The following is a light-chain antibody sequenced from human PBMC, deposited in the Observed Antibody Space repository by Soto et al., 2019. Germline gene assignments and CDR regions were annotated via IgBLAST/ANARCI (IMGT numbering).Light chain of an antibody. CDR1: QGIARW. V-gene: IGKV1-12*01. J-gene: IGKJ1*01. CDR2: GVL. CDR3: QQANSVPRT. Sequence: DIQMTQSPSSVSASVGDRVTIKCRASQGIARWLAWYQQKPGLAPKLLIHGVLTLHSGVPSRFRGSGSGTEFTLTSSRLQPEDFATYYCQQANSVPRTCGQGTNVEIK.